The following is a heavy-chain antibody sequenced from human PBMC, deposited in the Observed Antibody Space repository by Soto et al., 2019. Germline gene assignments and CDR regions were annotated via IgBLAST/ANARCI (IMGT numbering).Heavy chain of an antibody. V-gene: IGHV3-53*01. CDR2: IYSGGST. D-gene: IGHD3-22*01. Sequence: GGSLRLSCAASGFTVSSNYMSWVRQAPGRGLEWVSVIYSGGSTYYADSVKGRFTISRDNSKNTLYLQMNSLRAEDTAVYYCAATDTRGSGYFFDYWGQGTLVTVSS. CDR3: AATDTRGSGYFFDY. CDR1: GFTVSSNY. J-gene: IGHJ4*02.